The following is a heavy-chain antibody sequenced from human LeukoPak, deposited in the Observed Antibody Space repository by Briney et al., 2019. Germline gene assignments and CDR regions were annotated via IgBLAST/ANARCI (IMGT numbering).Heavy chain of an antibody. Sequence: GGSLRLSCAASGFTFSSYAMNWVRQAPGKGLDWVAVISYGGSNKYYADSVKGRFTISRDNSKNTLYLQMNSLRAEDTAVYYCAREDGSGDFDYWGQGTLVTVSS. CDR3: AREDGSGDFDY. V-gene: IGHV3-30-3*01. CDR1: GFTFSSYA. D-gene: IGHD3-10*01. J-gene: IGHJ4*02. CDR2: ISYGGSNK.